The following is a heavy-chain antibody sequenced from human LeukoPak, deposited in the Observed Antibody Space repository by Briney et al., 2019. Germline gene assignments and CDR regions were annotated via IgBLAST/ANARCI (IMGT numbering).Heavy chain of an antibody. CDR1: GGSISSSSYY. CDR3: ARRGSGWYLGYFDY. V-gene: IGHV4-39*01. J-gene: IGHJ4*02. CDR2: IYYSEST. D-gene: IGHD6-19*01. Sequence: PSETLSLTCTVSGGSISSSSYYWGWIRQPPGKGLEWIGSIYYSESTYYNPSLKSRVTISVDTSKNQFSLKLSSVTAADTAVYYCARRGSGWYLGYFDYWGQGTLVTVSS.